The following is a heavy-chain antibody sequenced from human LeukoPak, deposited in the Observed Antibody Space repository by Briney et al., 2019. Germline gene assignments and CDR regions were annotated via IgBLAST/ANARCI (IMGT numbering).Heavy chain of an antibody. Sequence: EASVKVSCKASGFTFTDYYMHWVRQAPGQGLEWMGWINPNSGGTNYAQKFQGTVTMTRDTSISTAYMEPSRLRSDDTAVYYCARDGHLSYQSIWMFPDYWGQGTRVTVSS. J-gene: IGHJ4*02. CDR2: INPNSGGT. D-gene: IGHD1-1*01. V-gene: IGHV1-2*02. CDR1: GFTFTDYY. CDR3: ARDGHLSYQSIWMFPDY.